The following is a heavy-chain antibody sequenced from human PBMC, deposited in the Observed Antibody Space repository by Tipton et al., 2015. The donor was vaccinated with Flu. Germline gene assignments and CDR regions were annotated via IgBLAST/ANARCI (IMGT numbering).Heavy chain of an antibody. V-gene: IGHV3-23*01. D-gene: IGHD4-23*01. CDR1: GFTFSRYA. Sequence: SLRLSCAASGFTFSRYAMSWVRQAPGKGLEWVSAISGSGGSTYYADSVKGRFTISRDNSKNTLYLQMNNLRAEDTAVYYCAKDQLPVVVTHLNYWGQGTLVTVSS. CDR3: AKDQLPVVVTHLNY. J-gene: IGHJ4*02. CDR2: ISGSGGST.